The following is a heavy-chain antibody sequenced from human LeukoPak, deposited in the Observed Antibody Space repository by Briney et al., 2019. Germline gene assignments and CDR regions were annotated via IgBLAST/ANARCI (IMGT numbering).Heavy chain of an antibody. CDR3: ARESGYSGYDLWGYFDY. CDR1: GGTFSSYA. V-gene: IGHV1-69*01. CDR2: IIPIFGTA. J-gene: IGHJ4*02. Sequence: GSSVKVSCKASGGTFSSYAISWARQAPGQGLEWMGGIIPIFGTANYAQKFQGRVTITADESTSTAYMELSSLRSEDTAVYYCARESGYSGYDLWGYFDYWGQGTLVTVSS. D-gene: IGHD5-12*01.